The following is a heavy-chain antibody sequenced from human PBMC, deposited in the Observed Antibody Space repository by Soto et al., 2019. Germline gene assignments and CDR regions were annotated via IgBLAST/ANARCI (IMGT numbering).Heavy chain of an antibody. V-gene: IGHV4-59*01. CDR1: GGSISSYY. D-gene: IGHD3-22*01. Sequence: PSETLSLTCTVSGGSISSYYWSWIRQPPGKGLEWIGYIYYSGSTNYNPSLKSRVTISVDTSKNQFSLKLSSVTAADTAVYYCATLHPDYYDSSGYSYYFDYWGQGTLVTVSS. J-gene: IGHJ4*02. CDR3: ATLHPDYYDSSGYSYYFDY. CDR2: IYYSGST.